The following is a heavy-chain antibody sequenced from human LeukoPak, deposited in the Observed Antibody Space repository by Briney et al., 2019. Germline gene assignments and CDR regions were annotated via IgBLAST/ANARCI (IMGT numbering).Heavy chain of an antibody. CDR2: MNSNSGNT. V-gene: IGHV1-8*03. Sequence: ASVKVSCKGYGYTFINHDIDWVRQAAGQGLEWMGWMNSNSGNTGYAQKFQGRVTITRNTSISTAYMELSSLRSEDTAVYYCARDFGGNSGWFDPWGQGTLVTVSS. CDR1: GYTFINHD. J-gene: IGHJ5*02. CDR3: ARDFGGNSGWFDP. D-gene: IGHD4-23*01.